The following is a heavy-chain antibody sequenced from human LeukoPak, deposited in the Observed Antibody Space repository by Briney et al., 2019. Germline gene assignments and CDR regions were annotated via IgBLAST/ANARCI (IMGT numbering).Heavy chain of an antibody. D-gene: IGHD3-10*01. CDR2: IGHSGGT. CDR3: ARSGTYQHSSAYDY. CDR1: GDSISSYY. V-gene: IGHV4-34*01. Sequence: SETLSLTCTVSGDSISSYYWTWIRQPPGKRLEWLGEIGHSGGTNYNPSLSSRVTISLDTSKNQFSLRLTSVTAADTGVYYCARSGTYQHSSAYDYWGQGNMVTVSS. J-gene: IGHJ4*01.